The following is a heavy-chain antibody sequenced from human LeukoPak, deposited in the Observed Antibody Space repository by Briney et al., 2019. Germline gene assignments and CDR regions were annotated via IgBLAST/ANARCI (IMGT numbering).Heavy chain of an antibody. V-gene: IGHV4-39*01. CDR1: GGSISSSGDY. J-gene: IGHJ4*02. CDR3: ARHTGRVTTGFDY. D-gene: IGHD4-11*01. CDR2: IFYSGST. Sequence: SETLSLTCTVSGGSISSSGDYWGWIRRPPGRGLEWIGSIFYSGSTYYNPSLKSRVTISVDTSKNQFSLKRSSVTAADTAVYYCARHTGRVTTGFDYWGQGTLVTVSS.